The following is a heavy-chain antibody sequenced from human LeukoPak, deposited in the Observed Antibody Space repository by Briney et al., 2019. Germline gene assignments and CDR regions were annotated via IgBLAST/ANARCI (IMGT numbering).Heavy chain of an antibody. V-gene: IGHV4-39*01. CDR2: IYYRGST. J-gene: IGHJ4*02. CDR1: GGSFSGYY. D-gene: IGHD1-1*01. CDR3: ARQMNDVTTGYFDY. Sequence: SETLSLICAVSGGSFSGYYWNWIRQSPGKGLEWIGTIYYRGSTSYNPSLKSRATISVDTSKNQVSLKLSSVTAADTAVYYCARQMNDVTTGYFDYWGQGTPITVSS.